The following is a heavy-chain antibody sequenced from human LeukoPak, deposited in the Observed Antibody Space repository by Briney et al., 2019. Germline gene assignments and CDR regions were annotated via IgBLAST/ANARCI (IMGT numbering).Heavy chain of an antibody. V-gene: IGHV3-33*08. J-gene: IGHJ4*02. Sequence: GGSLRLSCAASGFTFSNYAMTWVRQAPGKGLEWVAVIWYDGSNKYYADSVKGRFTISRDNSKNTLYLQMNSLRAEDTAVYYCARVMVSGSYENWGQGTLVTVSS. CDR1: GFTFSNYA. CDR3: ARVMVSGSYEN. D-gene: IGHD1-26*01. CDR2: IWYDGSNK.